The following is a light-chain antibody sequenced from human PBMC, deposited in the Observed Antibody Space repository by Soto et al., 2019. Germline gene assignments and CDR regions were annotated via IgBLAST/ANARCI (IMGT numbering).Light chain of an antibody. J-gene: IGKJ1*01. CDR3: QQYHVYSWT. V-gene: IGKV1-5*03. CDR1: QNINSW. Sequence: DIHMTQSPSTLSASVGDRVTITCRASQNINSWLAWYQQKPGKAPKLLIYEASSLEKGVPARFGGSGSGTEFTLTISSLQPDDFATYYCQQYHVYSWTFGQGTKVEIK. CDR2: EAS.